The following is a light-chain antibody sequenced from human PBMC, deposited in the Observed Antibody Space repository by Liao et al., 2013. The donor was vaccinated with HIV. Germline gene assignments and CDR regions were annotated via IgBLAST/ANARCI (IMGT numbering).Light chain of an antibody. CDR3: QVWDSSSDNWV. J-gene: IGLJ3*02. V-gene: IGLV3-1*01. CDR2: YDG. CDR1: KLGHKY. Sequence: SYELTQPPSVSVSPGQTASITCSGDKLGHKYTCWYQQKPGQSPVLVIYYDGDRPSGIPERFSGSKSENTATLTISRVEAGDEADYYCQVWDSSSDNWVFGGGTKLTVL.